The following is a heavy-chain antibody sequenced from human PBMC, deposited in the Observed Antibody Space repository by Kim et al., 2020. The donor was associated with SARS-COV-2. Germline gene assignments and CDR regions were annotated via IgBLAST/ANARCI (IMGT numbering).Heavy chain of an antibody. J-gene: IGHJ6*02. Sequence: GRSLRLSCAASGFTFSSYGMHWVRQAPGKGLEWVAVIWYDGSNKYYADSVKGRFTISRDNSKNTLYLQMNSLRAEDTAVYYCARDRAVLNYYYGMDVWGQGTTVTVSS. CDR1: GFTFSSYG. CDR2: IWYDGSNK. CDR3: ARDRAVLNYYYGMDV. V-gene: IGHV3-33*01.